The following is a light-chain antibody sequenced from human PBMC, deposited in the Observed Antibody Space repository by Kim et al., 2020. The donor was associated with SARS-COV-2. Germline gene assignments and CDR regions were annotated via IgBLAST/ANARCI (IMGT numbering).Light chain of an antibody. CDR3: LQDYGYPRS. CDR2: AAS. CDR1: QGIRND. J-gene: IGKJ2*03. Sequence: AIHMTQSPSSLSASVGDRVTITCRASQGIRNDLGRYQQKPGKAPKVLIYAASRLQSGVPSRFSGSGSGTDFTLTISSLQPEDFATYYCLQDYGYPRSFGQGTKLEI. V-gene: IGKV1-6*01.